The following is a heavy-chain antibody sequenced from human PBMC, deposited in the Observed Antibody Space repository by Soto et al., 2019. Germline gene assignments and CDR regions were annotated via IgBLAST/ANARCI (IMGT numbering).Heavy chain of an antibody. CDR1: GYTFTSYG. Sequence: ASVKVSCKASGYTFTSYGISWVRQAPGQGLEWMGWISAYNGNTNYAQKLQGRVTMTTDTSTSTAYMELRSLRSDDTAVYYCARDVFYGDYWDYYYYHLDVWGKGTTVTVSS. J-gene: IGHJ6*03. D-gene: IGHD4-17*01. CDR3: ARDVFYGDYWDYYYYHLDV. V-gene: IGHV1-18*01. CDR2: ISAYNGNT.